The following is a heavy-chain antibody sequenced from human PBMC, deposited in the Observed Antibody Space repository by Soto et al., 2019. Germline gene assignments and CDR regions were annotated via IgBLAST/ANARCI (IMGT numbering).Heavy chain of an antibody. D-gene: IGHD2-21*02. CDR3: ARRARAYCGGDCYYFDY. Sequence: SVKVSCKASGGTFSSYAISWVRQAPGQGLEWMGGIIPIFGTANYAQKFQGRVTITADESTSTAYMELSSLRSEDTAVYYCARRARAYCGGDCYYFDYWGQGTLVTVSS. J-gene: IGHJ4*02. V-gene: IGHV1-69*13. CDR1: GGTFSSYA. CDR2: IIPIFGTA.